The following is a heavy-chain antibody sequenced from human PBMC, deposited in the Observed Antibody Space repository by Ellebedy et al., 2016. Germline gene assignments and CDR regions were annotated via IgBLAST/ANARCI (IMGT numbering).Heavy chain of an antibody. Sequence: ASVKVSCKASGYTFTSYAMHWVRQAPGQRLEWMGWINAGNGNTKYSQKFQGRVTITRDTSASTAYMELSSLRSEDTAVYYCARTAYYYDSSGYYWDYWGQGTLVTVSS. CDR2: INAGNGNT. CDR1: GYTFTSYA. CDR3: ARTAYYYDSSGYYWDY. V-gene: IGHV1-3*01. D-gene: IGHD3-22*01. J-gene: IGHJ4*02.